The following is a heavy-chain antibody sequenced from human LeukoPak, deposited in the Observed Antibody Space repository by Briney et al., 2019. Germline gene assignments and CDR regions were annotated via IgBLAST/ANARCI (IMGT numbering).Heavy chain of an antibody. Sequence: GGSLRLSCAASGFTFSTYGMHWVRQAPGKGLEWVAYIRFDGEDSVKGRFTISRDNSKNTLYLQMSSLRTADTAVYYCASQGENIVPRYWGQGTLVTVSS. CDR1: GFTFSTYG. D-gene: IGHD2/OR15-2a*01. J-gene: IGHJ4*02. CDR2: IRFDG. CDR3: ASQGENIVPRY. V-gene: IGHV3-30*02.